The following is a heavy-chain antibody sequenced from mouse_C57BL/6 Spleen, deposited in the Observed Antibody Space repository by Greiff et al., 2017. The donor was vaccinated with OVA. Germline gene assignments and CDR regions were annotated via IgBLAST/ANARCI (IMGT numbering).Heavy chain of an antibody. J-gene: IGHJ2*01. CDR3: ARGAVLRYFDY. D-gene: IGHD1-1*01. CDR1: GYTFTSYW. Sequence: QVQLQQSGAELVRPGSSVKLSCKASGYTFTSYWLDWVKQRPGQGLEWIGNIYPSDSETHYNQKFKDKATLTVDKSSSTAYMQLSSLTSEDSAVYYCARGAVLRYFDYWGQGTTLTVSS. CDR2: IYPSDSET. V-gene: IGHV1-61*01.